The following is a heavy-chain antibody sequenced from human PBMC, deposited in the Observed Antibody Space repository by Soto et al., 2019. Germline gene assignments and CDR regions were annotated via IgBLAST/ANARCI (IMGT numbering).Heavy chain of an antibody. CDR2: ISYDGSNK. J-gene: IGHJ6*02. D-gene: IGHD4-17*01. V-gene: IGHV3-30*18. CDR1: GFTFSSYG. Sequence: QVQLVESGGGVVQPGRSLRLSCAASGFTFSSYGMHWVRQAPGKGLEWVAVISYDGSNKYYADSVKGRFTISRDNSKNTLYLQMNSLRAEDTAVYYCAKDFPTYGDYVRPGLYYYGMDVWGQGTTVTVSS. CDR3: AKDFPTYGDYVRPGLYYYGMDV.